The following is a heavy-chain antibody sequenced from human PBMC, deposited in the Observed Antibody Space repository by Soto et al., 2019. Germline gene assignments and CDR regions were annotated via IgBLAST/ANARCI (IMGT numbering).Heavy chain of an antibody. Sequence: QVQLVESGGAVVQPGKSLRLSCAASGFTFSSYGMYWVRQAPGKGLEWVAAIAYDGSNKYHADSVKGRFTISRDNSKNTLYLQMNSLRVEDTAVYYCAKDIVRYTYGACDYWGRGALVTVSS. J-gene: IGHJ4*02. CDR3: AKDIVRYTYGACDY. CDR2: IAYDGSNK. D-gene: IGHD5-18*01. CDR1: GFTFSSYG. V-gene: IGHV3-30*18.